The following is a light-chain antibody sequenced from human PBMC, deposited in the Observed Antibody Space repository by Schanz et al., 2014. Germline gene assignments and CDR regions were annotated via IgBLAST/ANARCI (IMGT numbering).Light chain of an antibody. Sequence: QSVLTQPPSTSGTPGQRVTISCSGSSSNIGSNTVNWYQQVPGTAPKLLMYSNNQRPSGVPDRFSGSKSGTSASLAISGLQSEDEADYYCSSYAGNNKLLFGGGTKLTVL. V-gene: IGLV1-44*01. CDR3: SSYAGNNKLL. CDR2: SNN. CDR1: SSNIGSNT. J-gene: IGLJ2*01.